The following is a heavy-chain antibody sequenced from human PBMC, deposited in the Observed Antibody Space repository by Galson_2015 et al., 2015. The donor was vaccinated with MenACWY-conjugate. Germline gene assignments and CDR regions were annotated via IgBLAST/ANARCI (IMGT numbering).Heavy chain of an antibody. CDR1: GGSVSSGSYY. CDR3: ARVGLVHVADY. CDR2: IYYSGST. Sequence: ETLSLTCTVSGGSVSSGSYYWRWIRQPPGQGLEWIGYIYYSGSTNYNPSLKSRVTISVDTSKNQFSLKLSSVTAADTAVYYCARVGLVHVADYWGQGTLVTVSS. V-gene: IGHV4-61*01. J-gene: IGHJ4*02. D-gene: IGHD6-19*01.